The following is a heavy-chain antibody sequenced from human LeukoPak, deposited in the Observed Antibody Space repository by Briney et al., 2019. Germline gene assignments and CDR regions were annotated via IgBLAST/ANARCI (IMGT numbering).Heavy chain of an antibody. Sequence: GGSLRLSCAASGFTFTNYGMHWVRQAPGKGLEWVAVIYYDENNKYYADSVKGRFTISREDAKNSSYLQMNSLRARDTAVYYCARGNPYYYDSSGYYYALPLYYGMDVWGQGTTVTVSS. D-gene: IGHD3-22*01. J-gene: IGHJ6*02. CDR2: IYYDENNK. CDR3: ARGNPYYYDSSGYYYALPLYYGMDV. V-gene: IGHV3-33*01. CDR1: GFTFTNYG.